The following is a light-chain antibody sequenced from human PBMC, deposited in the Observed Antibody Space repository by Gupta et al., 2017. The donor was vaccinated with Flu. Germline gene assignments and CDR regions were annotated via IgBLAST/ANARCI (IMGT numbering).Light chain of an antibody. V-gene: IGKV3-15*01. CDR3: QQYDNWHWT. CDR2: GAS. CDR1: LSVSSN. J-gene: IGKJ1*01. Sequence: EIVMTQSPATLSVSPGDTVTLSCRASLSVSSNLAWYQQKVGQAPRLLIYGASTRATGIPARFSGSGSGTEFTLTISSLQSEDFALCYCQQYDNWHWTFGQGTKVEIK.